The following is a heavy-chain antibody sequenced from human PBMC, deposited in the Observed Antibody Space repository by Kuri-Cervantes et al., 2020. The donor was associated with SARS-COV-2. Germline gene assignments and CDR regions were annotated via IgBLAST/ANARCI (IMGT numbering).Heavy chain of an antibody. CDR3: ARERRPPTDQPRPGYYMDV. V-gene: IGHV4-38-2*02. CDR1: GYSISSGYY. J-gene: IGHJ6*03. Sequence: SETLSLTCTVSGYSISSGYYWGWIRQPPGKGLEWIGSIYHSGSTYYNPSLKSRVTISVDTSKNQFSLKLSSVTAADTAVYYCARERRPPTDQPRPGYYMDVWGKGTTVTVSS. D-gene: IGHD4-11*01. CDR2: IYHSGST.